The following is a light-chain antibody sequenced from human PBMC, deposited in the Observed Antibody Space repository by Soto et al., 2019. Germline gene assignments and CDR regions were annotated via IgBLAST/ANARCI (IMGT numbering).Light chain of an antibody. CDR3: LQDYNYPWT. J-gene: IGKJ1*01. Sequence: AIQMTQSPSSLSASVGDRVTITCRASQGIRTDLGWDQQKPGKAPKLLIYAASSLQGGVPSRFSGSGSGTDFTLTISSRQPEDFATYYCLQDYNYPWTFGQGTKVEIK. V-gene: IGKV1-6*01. CDR2: AAS. CDR1: QGIRTD.